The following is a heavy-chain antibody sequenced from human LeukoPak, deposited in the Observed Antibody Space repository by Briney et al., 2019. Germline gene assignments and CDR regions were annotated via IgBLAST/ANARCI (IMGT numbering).Heavy chain of an antibody. Sequence: GGSLRLSCAASGFMFSNHAMNWVRQAPGKGLEWVSSISTSSSYIYYADSVKGRFTISRNNPKNSLYLQMNSLRAEDTAVYYCARNRGDPSYFDYWGQGTLVTVSS. CDR1: GFMFSNHA. V-gene: IGHV3-21*01. CDR2: ISTSSSYI. J-gene: IGHJ4*02. CDR3: ARNRGDPSYFDY. D-gene: IGHD4-17*01.